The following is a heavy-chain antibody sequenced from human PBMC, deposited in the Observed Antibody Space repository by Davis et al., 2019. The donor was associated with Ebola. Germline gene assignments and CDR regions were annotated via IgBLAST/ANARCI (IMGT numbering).Heavy chain of an antibody. CDR2: IYSGGST. CDR1: GFTFSSYA. V-gene: IGHV3-66*04. CDR3: ARLDTIFGVVDDY. Sequence: GESLKISCAASGFTFSSYAMSWVRQAPGKGLEWVSVIYSGGSTYYADSVKGRFTISRDNSKNTLYLQMNSLRAEDTAVYYCARLDTIFGVVDDYWGQGTLVTVSS. J-gene: IGHJ4*02. D-gene: IGHD3-3*01.